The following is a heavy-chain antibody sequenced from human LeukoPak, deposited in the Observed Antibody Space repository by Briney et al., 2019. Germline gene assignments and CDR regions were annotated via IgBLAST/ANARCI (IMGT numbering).Heavy chain of an antibody. J-gene: IGHJ4*02. CDR1: GGSISSGSYY. D-gene: IGHD2-2*01. V-gene: IGHV4-61*02. CDR2: IYTSGST. Sequence: PSQTLSLTCTVSGGSISSGSYYWSWIRQPAGKGLEWIGRIYTSGSTNYNPSLKSRVTISVDTSKNQFSLKLSSVTAADTAVYYCARGYCSSTSCYAGFFFDYWGQGTLVTVSS. CDR3: ARGYCSSTSCYAGFFFDY.